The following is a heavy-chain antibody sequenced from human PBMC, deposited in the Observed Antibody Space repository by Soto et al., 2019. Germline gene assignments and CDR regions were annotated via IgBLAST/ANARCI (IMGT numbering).Heavy chain of an antibody. CDR3: ARDARGTRGFDEMDI. Sequence: ASVKDSCKASGYIFTGYHIHWMRQAPGRGLEWMGWINPNSGDTEYAQNFQGRVTMTRDTSFNLVYMEMSGLMSDDTAVYYCARDARGTRGFDEMDIWGQGTTVTVSS. V-gene: IGHV1-2*02. CDR2: INPNSGDT. CDR1: GYIFTGYH. J-gene: IGHJ6*02. D-gene: IGHD3-9*01.